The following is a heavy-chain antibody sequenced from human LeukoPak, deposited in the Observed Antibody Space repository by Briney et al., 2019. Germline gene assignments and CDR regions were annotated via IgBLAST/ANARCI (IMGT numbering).Heavy chain of an antibody. D-gene: IGHD4-17*01. Sequence: GRSLTLSCAASEFTFTTYGMHWVRQAPGKGLEWVAFIYYDGSNIYYADYVKGRFTISGDNSKNTLYLQTSSLRAEDTAVYYCARASTTVPNLLDHWGRGTLVTVSS. CDR3: ARASTTVPNLLDH. CDR2: IYYDGSNI. CDR1: EFTFTTYG. V-gene: IGHV3-33*01. J-gene: IGHJ4*02.